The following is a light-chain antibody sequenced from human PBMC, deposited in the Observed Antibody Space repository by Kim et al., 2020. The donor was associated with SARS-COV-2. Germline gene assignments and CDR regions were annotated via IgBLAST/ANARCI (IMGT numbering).Light chain of an antibody. CDR1: SSNIGTDT. CDR3: AAWDDSRNGWV. Sequence: QSVLTQPPSASGTPGQRVTISCAGGSSNIGTDTLNWYQQLPGAAPKLLIYNNNQLPSGVPDQGSGSKSGTSATLAISGLQSEDEADYYCAAWDDSRNGWVFGGGTQLTVL. V-gene: IGLV1-44*01. CDR2: NNN. J-gene: IGLJ3*02.